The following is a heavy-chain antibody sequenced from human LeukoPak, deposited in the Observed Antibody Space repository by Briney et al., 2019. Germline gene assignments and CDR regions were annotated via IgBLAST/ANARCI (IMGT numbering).Heavy chain of an antibody. CDR1: GGSISSYY. CDR3: ARALAFFDIVSTTYYFDY. CDR2: IYYSGST. D-gene: IGHD5/OR15-5a*01. Sequence: PSETLSLTCTVSGGSISSYYWSWLRQPPGKGLEWLGYIYYSGSTNYNPSLKSRVTISVDTSKSQFSLKLSSVTAADTAVYYCARALAFFDIVSTTYYFDYWGQGTLVTVSS. J-gene: IGHJ4*02. V-gene: IGHV4-59*01.